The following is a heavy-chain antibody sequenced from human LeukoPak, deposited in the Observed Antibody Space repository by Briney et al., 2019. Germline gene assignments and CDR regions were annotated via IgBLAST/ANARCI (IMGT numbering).Heavy chain of an antibody. J-gene: IGHJ6*02. Sequence: GGSLRLSCAASGFTFSSYWMSWVRQAPGKGLEWVANIKQDGSEKYYVDSVKGRFTISRDNAKNSLYLQMNSLRAEDTAVYYCARDLRIVGATSSTYYYYGMDVWGQGTTVTVSS. CDR3: ARDLRIVGATSSTYYYYGMDV. CDR2: IKQDGSEK. V-gene: IGHV3-7*01. D-gene: IGHD1-26*01. CDR1: GFTFSSYW.